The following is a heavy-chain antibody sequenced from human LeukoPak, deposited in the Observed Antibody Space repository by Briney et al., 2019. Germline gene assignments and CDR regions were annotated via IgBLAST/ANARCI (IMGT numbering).Heavy chain of an antibody. CDR2: INWNGGST. CDR3: ARDAHSITMIVVVHKSYYFDY. Sequence: GGSLRLSCAASGFTFDDYGMSWVRQAPGKGLEWVSGINWNGGSTGYADSVKGRFTISRDNAKNSLYLQMNSLRAEDTALYYCARDAHSITMIVVVHKSYYFDYWGQGTLVTVSS. V-gene: IGHV3-20*04. CDR1: GFTFDDYG. J-gene: IGHJ4*02. D-gene: IGHD3-22*01.